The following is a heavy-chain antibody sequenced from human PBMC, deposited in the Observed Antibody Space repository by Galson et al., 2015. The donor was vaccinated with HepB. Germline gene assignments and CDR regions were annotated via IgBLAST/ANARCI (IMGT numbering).Heavy chain of an antibody. Sequence: SVKVSCKASGDTFNTYSITWVRQAPGQGLEWMGGIIPLFHTPNYAQKFQGRVRITADRSTSTAYMELSSLRSEDTAIYYCARDRVVAGPGGGSLQEWGQGTLVTVSS. J-gene: IGHJ4*02. CDR3: ARDRVVAGPGGGSLQE. CDR2: IIPLFHTP. V-gene: IGHV1-69*06. D-gene: IGHD2-15*01. CDR1: GDTFNTYS.